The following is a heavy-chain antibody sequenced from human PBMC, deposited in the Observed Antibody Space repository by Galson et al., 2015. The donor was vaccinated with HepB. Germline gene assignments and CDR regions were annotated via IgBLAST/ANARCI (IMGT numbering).Heavy chain of an antibody. CDR2: ISPYNRDT. J-gene: IGHJ5*02. V-gene: IGHV1-18*01. D-gene: IGHD2-15*01. Sequence: SCKASGYTFSTYSITWVRQAPGQGLEWMGWISPYNRDTNYARKFQGRVTMTTDTFTSTAYMELRSLRSDDTAVYYCARGALVGVVGGRLNNWFDPWGQGTLVTVSS. CDR1: GYTFSTYS. CDR3: ARGALVGVVGGRLNNWFDP.